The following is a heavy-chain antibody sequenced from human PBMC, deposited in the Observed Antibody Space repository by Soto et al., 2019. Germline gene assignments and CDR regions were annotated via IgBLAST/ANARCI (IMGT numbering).Heavy chain of an antibody. CDR3: ARHGNQLEDYYDSSGLYYYYYGMDV. CDR2: IYPGDSDT. D-gene: IGHD3-22*01. V-gene: IGHV5-51*01. J-gene: IGHJ6*02. Sequence: PGESLKISCKGSGYSLTSYWIGWVRQMPGKGLEWMGIIYPGDSDTRYSPSFQGQVTISADKSISTAYLQWSSLKASDTAMYYCARHGNQLEDYYDSSGLYYYYYGMDVWGQGTTVTVSS. CDR1: GYSLTSYW.